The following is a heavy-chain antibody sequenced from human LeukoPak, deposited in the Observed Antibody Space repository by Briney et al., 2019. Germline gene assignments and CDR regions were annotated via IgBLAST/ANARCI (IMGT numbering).Heavy chain of an antibody. Sequence: GGSLRLSCAASGFTVSGNYMSWVRQAPGKGLEWVSVIYSGGSTYYADSVKGRFTISRDNSKNTLYLQMNSLRAEDTAVYYCARETVVTNYYYYGMDVWGQGTTVTASS. D-gene: IGHD4-23*01. CDR3: ARETVVTNYYYYGMDV. CDR2: IYSGGST. CDR1: GFTVSGNY. V-gene: IGHV3-66*01. J-gene: IGHJ6*02.